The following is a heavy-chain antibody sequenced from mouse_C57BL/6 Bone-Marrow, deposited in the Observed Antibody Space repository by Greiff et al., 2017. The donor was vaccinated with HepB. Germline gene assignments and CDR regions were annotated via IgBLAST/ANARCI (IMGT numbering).Heavy chain of an antibody. CDR3: ARHGYDYDGRPLYAMDY. V-gene: IGHV5-6*01. Sequence: EVQRVESGGDLVKPGGSLKLSCAASGFTFSSYGMSWVRQTPDKRLEWVATISSGGSYTYYPDSVKGRFTISRDNAKNTLYLQMSSLKSEDTAMYYCARHGYDYDGRPLYAMDYWGQGTSVTVSS. CDR1: GFTFSSYG. CDR2: ISSGGSYT. D-gene: IGHD2-4*01. J-gene: IGHJ4*01.